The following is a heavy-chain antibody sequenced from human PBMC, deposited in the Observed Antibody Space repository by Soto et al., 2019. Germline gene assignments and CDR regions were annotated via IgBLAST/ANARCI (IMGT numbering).Heavy chain of an antibody. CDR3: ARGGHVVVVTAALDY. CDR2: INPSGGHT. V-gene: IGHV1-46*01. J-gene: IGHJ4*02. CDR1: ENTFTNYY. Sequence: QVQLMQSGAEVKKPGASVKVSCKASENTFTNYYIHWVRQAPGQGLEWMGTINPSGGHTTYSQNFLGRVTITRDTSTSTLYMELTSLTSDDTAVSYCARGGHVVVVTAALDYWGQGTLVTVS. D-gene: IGHD2-21*02.